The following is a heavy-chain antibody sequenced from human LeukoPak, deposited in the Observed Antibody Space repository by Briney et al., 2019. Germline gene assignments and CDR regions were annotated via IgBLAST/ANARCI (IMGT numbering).Heavy chain of an antibody. J-gene: IGHJ2*01. D-gene: IGHD4-23*01. Sequence: SETLSLTCTVSGSSISGGYHWGWIRQPPGKGLEWIGSIYHRGSTNYNPSLESRVTIALGTSRTQFSLRLNSVTAADTAVYYCVRLSVISPHRYFDLWGRGTLVTVSS. CDR1: GSSISGGYH. V-gene: IGHV4-38-2*02. CDR3: VRLSVISPHRYFDL. CDR2: IYHRGST.